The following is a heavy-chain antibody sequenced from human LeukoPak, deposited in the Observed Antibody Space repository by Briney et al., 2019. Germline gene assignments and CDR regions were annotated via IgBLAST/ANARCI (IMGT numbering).Heavy chain of an antibody. Sequence: SETLSLTCTVSGASVSGSAYYWGWIRQPPGKGLEWIGNIYYSGSTYYNESLESRVTISIDTSKNQFSLKLNSVTAADTAVYYCAREQTWLELRGFDPWGQGTWSPSPQ. CDR1: GASVSGSAYY. CDR2: IYYSGST. D-gene: IGHD1-7*01. J-gene: IGHJ5*02. CDR3: AREQTWLELRGFDP. V-gene: IGHV4-39*07.